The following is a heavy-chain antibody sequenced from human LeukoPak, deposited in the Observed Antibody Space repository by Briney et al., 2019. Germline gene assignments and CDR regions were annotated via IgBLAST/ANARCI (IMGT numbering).Heavy chain of an antibody. CDR1: SGSFSGYY. D-gene: IGHD5-18*01. Sequence: PSETLSLTCAVSSGSFSGYYWTWIRQPPGKGLEWIGEINHSGSANYNPSLKSRVTISLDTSKNQFSLKLSSVTAADTAVYYCARGRGYSSWYYFDYWGQGTLVTVSS. J-gene: IGHJ4*02. V-gene: IGHV4-34*01. CDR2: INHSGSA. CDR3: ARGRGYSSWYYFDY.